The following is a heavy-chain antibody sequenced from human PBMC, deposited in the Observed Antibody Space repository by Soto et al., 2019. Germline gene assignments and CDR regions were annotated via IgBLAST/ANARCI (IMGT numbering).Heavy chain of an antibody. J-gene: IGHJ4*02. V-gene: IGHV1-69*08. Sequence: QVQLVQSGAEVKKPGSSVKVSCKASGGTFSSYTISWVRQAPGQGLEWMGRIIPILGIANYAQKFQGRVTITADKSTSTADMELSSLRAEDTAVYYCAREGGGYNRSPYFDSWGQGTLVTVSS. CDR1: GGTFSSYT. CDR3: AREGGGYNRSPYFDS. D-gene: IGHD5-12*01. CDR2: IIPILGIA.